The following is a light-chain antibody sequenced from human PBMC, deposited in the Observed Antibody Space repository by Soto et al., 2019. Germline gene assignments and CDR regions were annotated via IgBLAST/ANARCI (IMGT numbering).Light chain of an antibody. Sequence: EILLTQSPGPLSLSSGERATLSCRASQSVRSNYLAWYQQKPGQAPRLLIYGASSRATGIPDRFGGSGSGTDFTLTISRLEPEDFAVYYCQQYASSPLTFGGGPKVELK. CDR1: QSVRSNY. J-gene: IGKJ4*01. V-gene: IGKV3-20*01. CDR2: GAS. CDR3: QQYASSPLT.